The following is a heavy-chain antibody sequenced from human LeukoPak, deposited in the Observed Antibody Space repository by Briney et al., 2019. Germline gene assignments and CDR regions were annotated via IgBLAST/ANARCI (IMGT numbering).Heavy chain of an antibody. CDR3: AGGSLSVWGLLAS. D-gene: IGHD1-26*01. Sequence: SETLSLTCAVYGGSFSDYYWSWTRQPPGKGLEWVGEISRSGSTIYNPSLKNRVTISVDTSKSQFSLKLSSVTAADTAVYYCAGGSLSVWGLLASWGQGTLVTVSS. CDR2: ISRSGST. CDR1: GGSFSDYY. J-gene: IGHJ5*02. V-gene: IGHV4-34*01.